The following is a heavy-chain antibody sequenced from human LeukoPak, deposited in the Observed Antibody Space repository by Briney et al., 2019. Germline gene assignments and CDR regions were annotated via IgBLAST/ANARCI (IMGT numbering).Heavy chain of an antibody. Sequence: GASVKVSCKASGHTLTLQYLLCVRQAPGQGLEWMGWITPNSGGTNYAQKFQGRVAMTRDTSISTAYMELSRLTSDDTAVYYCARYRWKTTSGCEDTDAFDRWGQGTMVTVSS. D-gene: IGHD2/OR15-2a*01. CDR2: ITPNSGGT. V-gene: IGHV1-2*02. CDR1: GHTLTLQY. J-gene: IGHJ3*02. CDR3: ARYRWKTTSGCEDTDAFDR.